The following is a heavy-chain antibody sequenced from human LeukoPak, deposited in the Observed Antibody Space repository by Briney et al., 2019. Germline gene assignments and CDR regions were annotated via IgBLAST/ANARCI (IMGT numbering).Heavy chain of an antibody. J-gene: IGHJ4*02. V-gene: IGHV3-30*03. D-gene: IGHD2-2*01. CDR2: ISYDGSNK. CDR1: GFTFSSYG. CDR3: ALSLSHQGLHDY. Sequence: PGRSLRLSCAASGFTFSSYGMHWVRQAPGKGLEWVAVISYDGSNKYYADSVKGRFTISRDNSKNTLYLQMNSLRAEDTAVYYCALSLSHQGLHDYWGQGTLVTVSS.